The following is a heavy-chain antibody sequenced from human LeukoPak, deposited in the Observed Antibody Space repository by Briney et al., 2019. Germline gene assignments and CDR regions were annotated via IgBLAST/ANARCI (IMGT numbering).Heavy chain of an antibody. V-gene: IGHV3-15*01. CDR2: IKSKTDGGTT. D-gene: IGHD2-21*01. J-gene: IGHJ4*02. CDR3: TTFSPRLLGY. CDR1: GFSFSNYA. Sequence: GGSLRLSCGASGFSFSNYAMTWVRQAPGKGLEWVGRIKSKTDGGTTDYAAPVKGRFTISRDDSKNTLYLQMNSLKTEDTALYYCTTFSPRLLGYWGQGTLVTVSS.